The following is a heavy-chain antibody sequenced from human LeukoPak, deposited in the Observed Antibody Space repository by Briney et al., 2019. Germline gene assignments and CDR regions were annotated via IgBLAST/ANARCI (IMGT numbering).Heavy chain of an antibody. V-gene: IGHV3-7*01. CDR1: VFTLSSYW. J-gene: IGHJ6*03. Sequence: GGSLRLSCAASVFTLSSYWMTWVRQAPGRGLEWVANIKQDGSEKSYVDSVKGRFTISRDNAKNSLYLPENSLRVEDTAVYYCARALPIWSQTYYYYMDVWGKGTTVTVSS. CDR2: IKQDGSEK. D-gene: IGHD3-10*01. CDR3: ARALPIWSQTYYYYMDV.